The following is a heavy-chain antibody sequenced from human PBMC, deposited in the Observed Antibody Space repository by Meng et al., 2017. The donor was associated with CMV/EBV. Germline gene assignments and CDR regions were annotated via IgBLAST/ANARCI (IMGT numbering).Heavy chain of an antibody. CDR3: ARGQRFRSFDY. CDR2: INHSGST. Sequence: SQTLSLTCAVYGGSFSGYYWSWIRQPPGKGLEWIGEINHSGSTNYNPSLKSRVTISVDTPKNQFSLKLSSVTAADTAVYYCARGQRFRSFDYWGQGTLVTVSS. V-gene: IGHV4-34*01. CDR1: GGSFSGYY. J-gene: IGHJ4*02. D-gene: IGHD5-24*01.